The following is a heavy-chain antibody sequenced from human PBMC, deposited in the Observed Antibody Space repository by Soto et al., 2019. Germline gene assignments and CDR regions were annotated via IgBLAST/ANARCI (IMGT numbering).Heavy chain of an antibody. J-gene: IGHJ6*02. D-gene: IGHD3-3*02. CDR1: GGAFSGYH. V-gene: IGHV4-34*01. Sequence: QVQLQQWGAGLLKPSETLSLTCGVYGGAFSGYHWSWIRQAPGKGLEWIGEINQSGSTNYSPSLKSRVTMSVDTSKKPFSLKLNSVTAADTALYYCATRHSYYGMDFWGQGTTVTVFS. CDR3: ATRHSYYGMDF. CDR2: INQSGST.